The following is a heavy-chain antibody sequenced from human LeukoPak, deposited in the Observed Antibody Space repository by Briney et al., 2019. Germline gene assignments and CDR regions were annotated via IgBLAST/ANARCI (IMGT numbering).Heavy chain of an antibody. CDR1: GFTLSSYA. D-gene: IGHD3-10*02. J-gene: IGHJ6*04. CDR2: ISSSGSTI. V-gene: IGHV3-48*04. CDR3: AELGITMIGGV. Sequence: GSLRLSCAASGFTLSSYAMSWVRQAPGKGLEWVSYISSSGSTIYYADSVKGRFTISRDNAKNSLYLQMNSLRAEDTAVYYCAELGITMIGGVWGKGTTVTISS.